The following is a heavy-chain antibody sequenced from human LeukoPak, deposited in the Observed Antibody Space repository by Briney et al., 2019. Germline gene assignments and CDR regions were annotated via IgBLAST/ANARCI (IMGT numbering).Heavy chain of an antibody. V-gene: IGHV3-7*01. CDR1: GLTFSNYW. CDR2: IKQDGSEK. D-gene: IGHD2-2*01. CDR3: ARAREYCSSTISCSTAYYYYGMDV. Sequence: GGSLRLSCAASGLTFSNYWMSWVRQAPGKGLEWVANIKQDGSEKYYVDSVKGRFTISRDNAMNSLYLQMNSLRAEDTAMYYCARAREYCSSTISCSTAYYYYGMDVWGQGTTVTVSS. J-gene: IGHJ6*02.